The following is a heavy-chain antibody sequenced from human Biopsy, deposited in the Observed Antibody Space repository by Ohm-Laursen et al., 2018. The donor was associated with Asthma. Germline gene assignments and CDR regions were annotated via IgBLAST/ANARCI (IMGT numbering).Heavy chain of an antibody. J-gene: IGHJ4*02. CDR3: AKDRVAGRSYYFDY. CDR2: ITDTSRYI. V-gene: IGHV3-21*01. D-gene: IGHD6-13*01. Sequence: SLRLSCSASGFTFSHYNMNWVRQAPGKGLEWVSSITDTSRYIKYADSVKGRFTISRDNAKNSLYLQMNSLRPEDTAVYYCAKDRVAGRSYYFDYWGQGTVVIVSA. CDR1: GFTFSHYN.